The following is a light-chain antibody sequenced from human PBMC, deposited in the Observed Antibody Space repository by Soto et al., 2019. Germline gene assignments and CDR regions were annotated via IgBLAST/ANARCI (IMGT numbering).Light chain of an antibody. V-gene: IGKV2-28*01. J-gene: IGKJ5*01. Sequence: DFALSPSTLALLVTTGEPAQVFCRSRHCYLHSNGTTYLDWYLQKPGQSPQLLIYLGSNRASGVPDRFSGSGSGTDFTLKISRVEAEDVGVDYCVQALQTPPITFGQGTRLE. CDR3: VQALQTPPIT. CDR2: LGS. CDR1: HCYLHSNGTTY.